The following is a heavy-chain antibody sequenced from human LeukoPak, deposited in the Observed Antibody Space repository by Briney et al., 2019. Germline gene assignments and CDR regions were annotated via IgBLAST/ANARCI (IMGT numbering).Heavy chain of an antibody. CDR3: AKDAVAGNFDY. CDR2: IYSGGGT. D-gene: IGHD6-19*01. J-gene: IGHJ4*02. V-gene: IGHV3-53*01. CDR1: GFTVSSNY. Sequence: GGSLRLSCAASGFTVSSNYMSWVRQAPGKGLEWVSVIYSGGGTYYADSVKGRFTISRDNSKNTLYLQMNSLRAEDTAVYYCAKDAVAGNFDYWGQGTLVTVSS.